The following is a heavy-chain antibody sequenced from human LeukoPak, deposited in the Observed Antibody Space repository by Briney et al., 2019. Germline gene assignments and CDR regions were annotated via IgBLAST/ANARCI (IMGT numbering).Heavy chain of an antibody. D-gene: IGHD3-10*01. CDR2: IYHSGST. CDR3: ARDRDGSGTSIDY. Sequence: PSETLSLTCTVSGYSISSGYYWGWIRQPPGKGLEWIGSIYHSGSTYYNPSLKSRVTISVDTSKNQFSLKLSSVTAADTAVYYCARDRDGSGTSIDYWGQGTLVTVSS. V-gene: IGHV4-38-2*02. J-gene: IGHJ4*02. CDR1: GYSISSGYY.